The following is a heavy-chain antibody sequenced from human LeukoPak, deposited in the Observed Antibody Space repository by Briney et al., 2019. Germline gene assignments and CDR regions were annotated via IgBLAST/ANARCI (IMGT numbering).Heavy chain of an antibody. CDR3: ARGQRSTLFGVAVED. D-gene: IGHD3-3*01. CDR2: MNPDSGDS. Sequence: ASVKVSCKASGYTFTTYDINWVRQATAPGLEWMGWMNPDSGDSGYAQKSQGRVTMTRNTSISTAYLELSSLTSDDTAVYYCARGQRSTLFGVAVEDWGQGSLVTVSS. CDR1: GYTFTTYD. J-gene: IGHJ4*02. V-gene: IGHV1-8*01.